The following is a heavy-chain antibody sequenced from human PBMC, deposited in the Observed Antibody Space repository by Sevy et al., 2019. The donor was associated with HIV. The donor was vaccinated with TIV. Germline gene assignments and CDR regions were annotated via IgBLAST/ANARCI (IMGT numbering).Heavy chain of an antibody. Sequence: GESLKISCAASGFIFSSYAMNWVRQAPGKGLEWVSTISASAGNTYYADSVKGRFTISRDNSRDTLYLQVNSLRADDTAVYYCAKGHTGTYAYWGQGTLVTVSS. V-gene: IGHV3-23*01. J-gene: IGHJ4*02. CDR2: ISASAGNT. D-gene: IGHD1-26*01. CDR3: AKGHTGTYAY. CDR1: GFIFSSYA.